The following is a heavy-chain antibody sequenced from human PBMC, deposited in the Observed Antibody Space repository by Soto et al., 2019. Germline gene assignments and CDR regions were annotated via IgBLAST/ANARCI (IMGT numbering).Heavy chain of an antibody. CDR1: GVSISSDGYS. V-gene: IGHV4-30-2*01. J-gene: IGHJ6*02. Sequence: QLQLQESGSGLVKPSQTLSLTCAVSGVSISSDGYSWSWIRQPPGKGLEWIGFIYQSGSTYYNPSRKRRSSMSVDRSKNQSALKLTSVTAADTAVYYCARAYYDFWTSYHYGMDVWGQGTTVTVSS. D-gene: IGHD3-3*01. CDR3: ARAYYDFWTSYHYGMDV. CDR2: IYQSGST.